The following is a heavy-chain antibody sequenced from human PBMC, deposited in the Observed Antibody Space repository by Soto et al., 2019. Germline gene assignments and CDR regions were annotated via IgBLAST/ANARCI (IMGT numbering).Heavy chain of an antibody. CDR1: GGSISSGGYS. CDR3: AHAYGGRSLY. V-gene: IGHV4-30-2*02. D-gene: IGHD1-26*01. Sequence: PSETLSLTCAVSGGSISSGGYSWSWIRQPPGKGLEWIGYMYHSGSTYYNPSLKSRLTITKDTSKNQVVLTMTNMDPVDTATYYCAHAYGGRSLYWGQGTLVTVSS. CDR2: MYHSGST. J-gene: IGHJ4*02.